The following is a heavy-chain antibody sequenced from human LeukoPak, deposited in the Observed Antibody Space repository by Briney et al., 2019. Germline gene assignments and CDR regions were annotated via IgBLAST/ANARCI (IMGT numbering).Heavy chain of an antibody. V-gene: IGHV4-34*01. Sequence: SETLSLTCAVYGGSFSGYYWSWIRQPPGKGLEWIGEINHSGSTNYNPSLKSRVTISVDTSKNQFSLKLSSVTAADTAVYYCASRSSSWPDPFDYWGQGTLVTVSS. CDR2: INHSGST. J-gene: IGHJ4*02. CDR3: ASRSSSWPDPFDY. D-gene: IGHD6-13*01. CDR1: GGSFSGYY.